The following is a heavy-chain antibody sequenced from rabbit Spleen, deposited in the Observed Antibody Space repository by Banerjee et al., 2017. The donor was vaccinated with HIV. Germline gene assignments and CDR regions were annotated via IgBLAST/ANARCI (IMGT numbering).Heavy chain of an antibody. D-gene: IGHD4-1*01. V-gene: IGHV1S45*01. J-gene: IGHJ4*01. CDR2: INAVTGKA. Sequence: QEQLVESGGGLVQPEGSLKLSCTASGFSFSNKAVMCWVRQAPGKGLEWIACINAVTGKAVYASWAKGRYTFSKTSSTTVTLEMTSLTAADTATYFCARDLTGAIGWNGGWWGPGTLVTVS. CDR3: ARDLTGAIGWNGGW. CDR1: GFSFSNKAV.